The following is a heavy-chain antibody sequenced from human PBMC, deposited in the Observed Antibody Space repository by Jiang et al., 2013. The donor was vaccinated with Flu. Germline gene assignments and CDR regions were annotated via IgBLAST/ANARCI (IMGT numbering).Heavy chain of an antibody. J-gene: IGHJ4*02. CDR2: INPNGGST. D-gene: IGHD4-11*01. CDR3: AKSGGLTITTKVYDY. V-gene: IGHV1-46*01. CDR1: GYTFTSYY. Sequence: SGAEVKKPGASVKVSCKASGYTFTSYYMHWVRQAPGQGLEWMGIINPNGGSTSYAQKFQGRVTMTRDTSTSTVYMELSSLRSEDTAVYYCAKSGGLTITTKVYDYWGQGTLVTVSS.